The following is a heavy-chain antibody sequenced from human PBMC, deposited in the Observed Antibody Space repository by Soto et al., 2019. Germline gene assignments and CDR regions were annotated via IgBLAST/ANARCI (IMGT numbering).Heavy chain of an antibody. J-gene: IGHJ5*02. CDR2: IKRKSDGGTT. Sequence: EVQLVESGGGLVKPGESLTLSCAASGFTFSNARMSWVRQAPGKGLEWVGRIKRKSDGGTTDYAAPVKGRFTVSRDDAKNTLYLQMNSLKTEDTAVYYCTTDRDWFDPWGQGTLVTVSS. CDR1: GFTFSNAR. V-gene: IGHV3-15*01. CDR3: TTDRDWFDP.